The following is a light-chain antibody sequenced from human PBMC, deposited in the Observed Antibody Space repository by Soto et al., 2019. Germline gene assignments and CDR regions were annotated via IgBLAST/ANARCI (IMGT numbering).Light chain of an antibody. CDR3: QQYNSYPLFT. CDR2: DAS. CDR1: QSISSW. J-gene: IGKJ3*01. V-gene: IGKV1-5*01. Sequence: DIQMTQSPSTLSASVGDRVTITCRASQSISSWLAWYQQKPGKAPKLLIYDASSLESGVPSRFSGSGSGTEFTLTISSLQPDDLATYYCQQYNSYPLFTFGPGTKVDIK.